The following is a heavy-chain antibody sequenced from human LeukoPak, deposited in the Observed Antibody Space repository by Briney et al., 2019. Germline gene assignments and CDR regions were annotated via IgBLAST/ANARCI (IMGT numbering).Heavy chain of an antibody. CDR1: ADDFSSYL. CDR3: AVERGLAARRYFDL. CDR2: IIPIFGTA. D-gene: IGHD6-6*01. J-gene: IGHJ2*01. Sequence: SVKVSCKSSADDFSSYLITWVRQAPGQGLEWMGGIIPIFGTANYAQKFQGRVTITADESTSTAYMELSSLRSEDTAVYYCAVERGLAARRYFDLWGRGTLVTVSS. V-gene: IGHV1-69*13.